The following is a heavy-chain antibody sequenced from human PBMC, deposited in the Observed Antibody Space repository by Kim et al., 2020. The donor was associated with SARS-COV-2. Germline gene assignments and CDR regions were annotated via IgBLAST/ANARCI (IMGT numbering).Heavy chain of an antibody. J-gene: IGHJ4*02. CDR2: IIPIFGTA. CDR3: AREGLGYCSGGSCPNFDY. V-gene: IGHV1-69*13. CDR1: GGTFSSYA. D-gene: IGHD2-15*01. Sequence: SVKVSCKASGGTFSSYAISWVRQAPGQGLEWMGGIIPIFGTANYAQKFQGRVTITADESTSTAYMELSSLRSEDTAVYYCAREGLGYCSGGSCPNFDYWGQGTLVTVSS.